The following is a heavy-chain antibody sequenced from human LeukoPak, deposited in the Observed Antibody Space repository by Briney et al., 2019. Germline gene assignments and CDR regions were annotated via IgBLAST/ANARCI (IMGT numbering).Heavy chain of an antibody. CDR2: MKPNSGNT. V-gene: IGHV1-8*01. D-gene: IGHD5-18*01. CDR1: GYTFTSYD. CDR3: ARAMVFRRAAPLGY. J-gene: IGHJ4*02. Sequence: ASVKVSCKASGYTFTSYDINWVRQATGQGLEWMGWMKPNSGNTGYAQKFQGRVTMTRNTSISTAYMELSSLRSEDTAVYYCARAMVFRRAAPLGYWGQGTLVTVSS.